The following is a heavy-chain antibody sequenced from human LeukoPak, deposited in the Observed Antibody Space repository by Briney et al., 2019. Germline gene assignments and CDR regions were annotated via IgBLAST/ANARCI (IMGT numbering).Heavy chain of an antibody. D-gene: IGHD6-6*01. CDR3: AREGALRIVAGGYYYYGMDV. CDR2: IYYSGSP. J-gene: IGHJ6*02. V-gene: IGHV4-59*13. CDR1: GRSISSYY. Sequence: PSETLSLTCTVSGRSISSYYWSWIRQPPGKGLEWIGYIYYSGSPNYNPSLKSRVTISVDTSKNQFSLKLSSVTAADTAVYYCAREGALRIVAGGYYYYGMDVWGQGTTVTVSS.